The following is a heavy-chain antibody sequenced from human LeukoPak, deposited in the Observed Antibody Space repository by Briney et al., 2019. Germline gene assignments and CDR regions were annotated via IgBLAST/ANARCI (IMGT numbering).Heavy chain of an antibody. CDR3: AKASSHDI. V-gene: IGHV3-48*01. Sequence: GGSLRLSCAASGFTFSSYSMNWVRQAPGKGLEWVSYISSSSSTIYYADSVKGRFTISRDNSKNTLYLQMNSLRAEDTAVYYCAKASSHDIWGQGTMVTVSS. CDR1: GFTFSSYS. J-gene: IGHJ3*02. CDR2: ISSSSSTI.